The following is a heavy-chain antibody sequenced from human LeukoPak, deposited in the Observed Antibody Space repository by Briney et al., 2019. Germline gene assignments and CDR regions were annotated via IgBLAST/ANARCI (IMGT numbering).Heavy chain of an antibody. Sequence: QPGGSLRLSCAASGFTFDDYAMHWVRHAPGKGLEWVSGISWNSGSIGYADSVKGRFTISRDNAKNSLYLQMNSLRAEDTALYYCAKADLTTVNSCFDYWGQGTLVTVSS. CDR2: ISWNSGSI. D-gene: IGHD4-17*01. J-gene: IGHJ4*02. CDR1: GFTFDDYA. CDR3: AKADLTTVNSCFDY. V-gene: IGHV3-9*01.